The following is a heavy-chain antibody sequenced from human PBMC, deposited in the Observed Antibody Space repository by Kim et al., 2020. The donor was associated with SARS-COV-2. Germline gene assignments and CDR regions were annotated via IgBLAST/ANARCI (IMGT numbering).Heavy chain of an antibody. CDR2: IYYSGST. J-gene: IGHJ4*02. Sequence: SETLSLTCTVSGGSISSSSYYWGWIRQPPGKGLEWIGSIYYSGSTYYNPSLKSRVTISVDTSKNQFSLKLSSVTAADTAVYYCARRQGWIQLWYFDYWGQGTLVTVSS. CDR1: GGSISSSSYY. D-gene: IGHD5-18*01. V-gene: IGHV4-39*01. CDR3: ARRQGWIQLWYFDY.